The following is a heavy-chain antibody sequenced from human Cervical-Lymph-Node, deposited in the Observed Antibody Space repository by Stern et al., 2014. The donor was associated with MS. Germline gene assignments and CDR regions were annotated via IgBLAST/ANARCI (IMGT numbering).Heavy chain of an antibody. Sequence: QVQLGQSGAEVKKPGSSVKVSCKASGGTFSSYAISWVRQAPGQGLEWMGGIIAISDRANYAQKFQVRVRITADGSTSTVYMELSSLRSEDTAVYYCAIHKPDIVVVSANYYYYPMDVWGQGTTVTVSS. V-gene: IGHV1-69*01. CDR3: AIHKPDIVVVSANYYYYPMDV. CDR1: GGTFSSYA. D-gene: IGHD2-2*01. J-gene: IGHJ6*02. CDR2: IIAISDRA.